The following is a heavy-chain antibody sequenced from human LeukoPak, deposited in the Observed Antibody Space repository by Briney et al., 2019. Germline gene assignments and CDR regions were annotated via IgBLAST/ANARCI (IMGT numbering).Heavy chain of an antibody. V-gene: IGHV4-59*08. D-gene: IGHD6-19*01. CDR3: ARQSSGWTFDY. CDR2: IYYSGST. CDR1: GGSISSYY. J-gene: IGHJ4*02. Sequence: SETLSLTCTVSGGSISSYYWSWIRQPPGEGLEWIGYIYYSGSTNYNPSLKNRVTISVDTSKNQFSLKLSSVTAADTAVYYCARQSSGWTFDYWGQGTLVTVSS.